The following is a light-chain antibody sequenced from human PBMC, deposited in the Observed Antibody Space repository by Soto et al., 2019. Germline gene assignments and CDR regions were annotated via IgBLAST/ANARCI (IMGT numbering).Light chain of an antibody. V-gene: IGKV3-20*01. Sequence: ELVLTQSPGTLSLSPGERATLSCRASQSVSSSYLAWYQQKPGQAPRLLIYGASSRATGIPDRFSGSGSGTDFTLTINRLEPEDFAVYYCQHYGNSPPSVTVGPGTKVDIK. CDR1: QSVSSSY. J-gene: IGKJ3*01. CDR3: QHYGNSPPSVT. CDR2: GAS.